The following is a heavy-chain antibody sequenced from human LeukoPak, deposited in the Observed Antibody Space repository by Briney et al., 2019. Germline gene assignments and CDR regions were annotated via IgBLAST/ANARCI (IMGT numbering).Heavy chain of an antibody. Sequence: PGGSLRVSCAVSGFTFSTYWMSWVRQAPGKGLEWAANIKQDGSDKYYVESVKGRFTISRDNAKNSLYLRMNSLRAEDTAVYYCARWAGGHYDYWGQGTLVTVSS. CDR3: ARWAGGHYDY. V-gene: IGHV3-7*03. CDR2: IKQDGSDK. J-gene: IGHJ4*02. CDR1: GFTFSTYW. D-gene: IGHD1-26*01.